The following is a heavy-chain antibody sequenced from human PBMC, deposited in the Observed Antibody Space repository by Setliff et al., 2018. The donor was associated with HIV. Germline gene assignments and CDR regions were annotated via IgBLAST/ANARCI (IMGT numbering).Heavy chain of an antibody. CDR2: IYHSGST. V-gene: IGHV4-38-2*01. D-gene: IGHD6-19*01. CDR1: NYSISSAYY. J-gene: IGHJ6*02. CDR3: ARRPAGAVAGGYGMHV. Sequence: SETLSLTCAVSNYSISSAYYWGWIRHPPGKGLEWIGSIYHSGSTYYNPSLKSRVTISVDTSKNQFSLKLSSVTAADTAVYYCARRPAGAVAGGYGMHVWGQGTTVTVSS.